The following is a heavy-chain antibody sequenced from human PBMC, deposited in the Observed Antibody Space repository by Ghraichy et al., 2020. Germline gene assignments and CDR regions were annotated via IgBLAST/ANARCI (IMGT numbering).Heavy chain of an antibody. Sequence: GGSLRLSCAASGFTFSSYALHWVRQAPGKGLEWVAVISYDGSNKNSADSVKGRFTISRDNSKNTLYLQMNSLRAEDTAVYYCARDGTPLPYYYDSSSKEGFDYWGQGTLVTVSS. CDR1: GFTFSSYA. CDR2: ISYDGSNK. V-gene: IGHV3-30-3*01. J-gene: IGHJ4*02. D-gene: IGHD3-22*01. CDR3: ARDGTPLPYYYDSSSKEGFDY.